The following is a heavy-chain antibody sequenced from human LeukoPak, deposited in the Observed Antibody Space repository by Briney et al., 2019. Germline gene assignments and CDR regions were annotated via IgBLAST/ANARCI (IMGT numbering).Heavy chain of an antibody. CDR1: GGSISSGSYY. V-gene: IGHV4-61*02. Sequence: SQTLSLTCTVSGGSISSGSYYWSWIRQPAGKGLEWIGRIYTSGSTNYNPSLKSRVTISLDTSKNQFSLKLSSVTAADTAVYYCARRGYSYGYYSVDYWGQGTLVIVSS. CDR3: ARRGYSYGYYSVDY. D-gene: IGHD5-18*01. CDR2: IYTSGST. J-gene: IGHJ4*02.